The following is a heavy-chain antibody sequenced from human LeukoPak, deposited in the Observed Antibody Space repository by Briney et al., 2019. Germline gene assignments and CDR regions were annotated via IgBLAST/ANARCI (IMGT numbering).Heavy chain of an antibody. J-gene: IGHJ5*02. CDR2: ISYDGSNK. V-gene: IGHV3-30*04. CDR1: GFTFSSHA. CDR3: AKVGTSSVRDWFDP. Sequence: GGSLRLSCAASGFTFSSHAMSWVRQAPGKGLEWVAVISYDGSNKYYVDSVKGRFTISRDNSKNTLYLQMNSLRAEDTAVYYCAKVGTSSVRDWFDPWGQGTLVTVSS. D-gene: IGHD2-8*01.